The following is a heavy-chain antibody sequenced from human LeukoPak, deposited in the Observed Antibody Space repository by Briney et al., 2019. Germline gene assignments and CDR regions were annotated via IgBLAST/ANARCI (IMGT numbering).Heavy chain of an antibody. J-gene: IGHJ4*02. CDR1: GGSISSSSYY. V-gene: IGHV4-39*01. Sequence: PSETLSLTCTVSGGSISSSSYYWGWIHQPPGKGLEWIGTIYYSGSTYYNPSLKSRVTISVDTSKNQFSLKLSSVTAADTAVYYCASRYDYSNYVDYWGQGTLVTVSS. CDR3: ASRYDYSNYVDY. CDR2: IYYSGST. D-gene: IGHD4-11*01.